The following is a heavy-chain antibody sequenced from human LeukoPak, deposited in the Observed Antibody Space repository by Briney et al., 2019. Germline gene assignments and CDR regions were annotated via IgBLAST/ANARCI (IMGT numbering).Heavy chain of an antibody. CDR1: GSTLSSYD. Sequence: GGSLRLSCAASGSTLSSYDMNWVRQAPGKGLEWVSYISSRSSGPTHYADSVKGRFTISRDNAKNSLYLQMDSLRAEDAAVYYCAREKLLYYDYVWGSYRQGGNALDIWGQGTMVTVSS. V-gene: IGHV3-48*04. CDR3: AREKLLYYDYVWGSYRQGGNALDI. J-gene: IGHJ3*02. D-gene: IGHD3-16*02. CDR2: ISSRSSGPT.